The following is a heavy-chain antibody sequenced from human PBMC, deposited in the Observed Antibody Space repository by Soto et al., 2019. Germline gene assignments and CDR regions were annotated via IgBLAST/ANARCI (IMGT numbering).Heavy chain of an antibody. D-gene: IGHD6-13*01. CDR3: ARNPLSVAAAANGTWDYYYGMDV. CDR2: IIPILGIA. J-gene: IGHJ6*02. V-gene: IGHV1-69*02. CDR1: GGTFSSYT. Sequence: GASVKVSCKASGGTFSSYTISWVRQAPGQGLEWMGRIIPILGIANYAQKFQGRVTITADKSTSTAYMELSSLRSEDTAVYYCARNPLSVAAAANGTWDYYYGMDVWGQGTTVTVPS.